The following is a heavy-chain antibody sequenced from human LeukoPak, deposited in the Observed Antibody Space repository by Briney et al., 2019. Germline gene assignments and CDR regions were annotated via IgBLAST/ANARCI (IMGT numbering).Heavy chain of an antibody. CDR2: IRSKAYGGTT. V-gene: IGHV3-49*03. J-gene: IGHJ3*02. D-gene: IGHD2-15*01. CDR1: GFTFGDYA. CDR3: TRDLYPDAFDI. Sequence: PGGSLRLSCTASGFTFGDYAMSWFRQAPGKGLEWVGFIRSKAYGGTTEYAASVKGRFTIPRDDSKSIAYLQMNSLKTEDAAVYYCTRDLYPDAFDIWGQGTMVTVSS.